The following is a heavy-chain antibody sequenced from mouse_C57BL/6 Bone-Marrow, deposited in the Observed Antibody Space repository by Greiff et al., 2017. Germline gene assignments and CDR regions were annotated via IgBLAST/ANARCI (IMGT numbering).Heavy chain of an antibody. Sequence: VQLQQPGAELVMPGASVKLSCKASGYTFTSYWMHWVKQRPGQGLEWIGEIDPSDSYTNYNQKFKGKSTLTVDKSSSTAYMQLSSLTSEDSAVYYCAREGVPPWFAYWGQGTLVTVSA. CDR2: IDPSDSYT. V-gene: IGHV1-69*01. D-gene: IGHD5-1*01. J-gene: IGHJ3*01. CDR1: GYTFTSYW. CDR3: AREGVPPWFAY.